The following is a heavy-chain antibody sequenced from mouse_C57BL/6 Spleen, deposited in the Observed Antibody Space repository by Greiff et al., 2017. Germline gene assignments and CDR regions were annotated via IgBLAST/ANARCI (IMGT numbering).Heavy chain of an antibody. V-gene: IGHV5-6*01. CDR3: ARQYPYYDYGTGYYFDY. CDR1: GFTFSSYG. D-gene: IGHD2-4*01. J-gene: IGHJ2*01. CDR2: ISGGGSYT. Sequence: EVQLVESGGDLVKPGGSLKLSCAASGFTFSSYGMSWVRQTPDKRLEWVATISGGGSYTNYPDSVKGRFTISRDNAKNTLYLQMSSLKSEDTAMYYCARQYPYYDYGTGYYFDYWGQGTTLTVSS.